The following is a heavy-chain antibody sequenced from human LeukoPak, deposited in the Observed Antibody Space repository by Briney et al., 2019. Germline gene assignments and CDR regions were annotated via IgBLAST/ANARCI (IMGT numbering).Heavy chain of an antibody. CDR3: ARDSKSTADAFDI. CDR1: GGSFSGYY. Sequence: SETLSLTCAVYGGSFSGYYWSWIRQPPGKGLEWIGNTYHSDYTNYNPSLQSRFTISVDKSKNQFSLKVISVTAADTAMYYCARDSKSTADAFDIWGQGTMVTVSS. CDR2: TYHSDYT. V-gene: IGHV4-34*01. D-gene: IGHD5/OR15-5a*01. J-gene: IGHJ3*02.